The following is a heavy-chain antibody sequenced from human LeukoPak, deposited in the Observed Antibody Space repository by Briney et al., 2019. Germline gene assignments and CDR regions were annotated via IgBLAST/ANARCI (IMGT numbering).Heavy chain of an antibody. D-gene: IGHD2-21*02. Sequence: SQTLSLTCAVSGGSISSGGTSGGWFRHPQGKALSGFGYIYHSGSTYYNPSLKSRVTISVDRSKNQFSLKLSSVTAADTAVYYCARGNCGGDCYPDYWGQGTLVTVSS. CDR3: ARGNCGGDCYPDY. CDR2: IYHSGST. J-gene: IGHJ4*02. V-gene: IGHV4-30-2*01. CDR1: GGSISSGGTS.